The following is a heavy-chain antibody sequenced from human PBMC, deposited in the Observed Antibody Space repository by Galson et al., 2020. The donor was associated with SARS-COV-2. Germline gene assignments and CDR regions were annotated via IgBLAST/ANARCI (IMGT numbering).Heavy chain of an antibody. D-gene: IGHD1-26*01. CDR3: ARAVEGAKWEQAGCMDV. Sequence: SETLSLTCTVSGGSISSYYWSWIRQPPGKGLEWIGYIYYSGSTNYNPSLKSRVTISVDTSKNQFSLKLSSVTAADTAVYDCARAVEGAKWEQAGCMDVWGQGTTVTGSS. V-gene: IGHV4-59*13. CDR1: GGSISSYY. CDR2: IYYSGST. J-gene: IGHJ6*02.